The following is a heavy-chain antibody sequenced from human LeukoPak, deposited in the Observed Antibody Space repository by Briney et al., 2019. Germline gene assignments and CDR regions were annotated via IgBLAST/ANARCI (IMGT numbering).Heavy chain of an antibody. V-gene: IGHV4-59*01. Sequence: SETLSLTCTVSGGSISSYCWTWIRQPPGKGLEWIGYIYYCGSTNYNPSLKSRVTISVDTSKNQFSLKLSSVTAADTAVYYCARSRGYDYHFDYWGQGTLVTVSS. J-gene: IGHJ4*02. D-gene: IGHD5-12*01. CDR1: GGSISSYC. CDR2: IYYCGST. CDR3: ARSRGYDYHFDY.